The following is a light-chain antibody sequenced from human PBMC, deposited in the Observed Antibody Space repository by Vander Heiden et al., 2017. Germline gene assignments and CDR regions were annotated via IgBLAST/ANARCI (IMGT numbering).Light chain of an antibody. V-gene: IGLV2-14*01. CDR2: DVS. CDR1: SSDIGGDNF. J-gene: IGLJ3*02. CDR3: SSVTTSNTWV. Sequence: QSTLTQPASVSGSPGQAITIACTGSSSDIGGDNFVSWYQQVPGRPPKLIIYDVSNRPAGVANRFSASKSANTASLTISGLQAADEADYYCSSVTTSNTWVFGGGTKLTVL.